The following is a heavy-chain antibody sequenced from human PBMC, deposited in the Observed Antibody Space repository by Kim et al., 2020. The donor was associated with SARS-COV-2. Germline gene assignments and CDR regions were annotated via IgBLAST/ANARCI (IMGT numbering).Heavy chain of an antibody. D-gene: IGHD6-13*01. V-gene: IGHV3-23*03. CDR2: IYSGGSRK. CDR1: GFTFSSYA. J-gene: IGHJ4*01. Sequence: GGSLRLSCAASGFTFSSYAMSWVRQAPGKGLEWVSVIYSGGSRKYYADSVKGRFTISRDNSKNTLYLQMNSLRAEATAVYYCGKEGYSSSWYGGYYFDY. CDR3: GKEGYSSSWYGGYYFDY.